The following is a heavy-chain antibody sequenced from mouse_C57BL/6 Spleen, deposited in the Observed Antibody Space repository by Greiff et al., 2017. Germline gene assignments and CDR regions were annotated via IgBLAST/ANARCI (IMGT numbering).Heavy chain of an antibody. V-gene: IGHV2-9-1*01. CDR2: IWTGGGT. Sequence: VQLVESGPGLVAPSQSLSITCTVSGFSLTSYAISWVRQPPGKGLEWIGVIWTGGGTNYNSALKSRLSISKDNSKSQVFLKMNSLQTDDTARYYCAREDYGYFDVWGTGTTVTVSS. CDR1: GFSLTSYA. J-gene: IGHJ1*03. CDR3: AREDYGYFDV.